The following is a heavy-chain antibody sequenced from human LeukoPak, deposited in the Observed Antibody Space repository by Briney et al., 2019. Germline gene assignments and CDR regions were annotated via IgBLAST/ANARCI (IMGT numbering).Heavy chain of an antibody. CDR2: ISSSSSTI. Sequence: GGSLRLSCAASGFTFSSYSMNWVRQAPGKGLEWVAYISSSSSTIYYADSVKGRFTISRDNAKNSLYLQMNSLRAEDTAVYYCARYCSGGSCIPPILGYGMDVWAQGTTVTVSS. D-gene: IGHD2-15*01. J-gene: IGHJ6*02. CDR3: ARYCSGGSCIPPILGYGMDV. V-gene: IGHV3-48*04. CDR1: GFTFSSYS.